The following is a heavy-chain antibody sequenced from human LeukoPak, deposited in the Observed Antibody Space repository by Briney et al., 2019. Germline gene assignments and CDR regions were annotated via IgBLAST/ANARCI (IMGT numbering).Heavy chain of an antibody. Sequence: SVKVSCKASGGTFSSYAISWVRQAPGQGLEWMGRIIPILGIANYAQRFQGRVTITADKSTSTAYMELSSLRSEDTAVYYCARDDSSSWYPDAFDIWGQGTMVTVSS. CDR3: ARDDSSSWYPDAFDI. J-gene: IGHJ3*02. V-gene: IGHV1-69*04. CDR2: IIPILGIA. D-gene: IGHD6-13*01. CDR1: GGTFSSYA.